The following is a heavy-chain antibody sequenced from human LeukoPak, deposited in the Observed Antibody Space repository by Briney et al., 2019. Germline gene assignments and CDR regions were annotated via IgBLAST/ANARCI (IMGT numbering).Heavy chain of an antibody. V-gene: IGHV4-61*02. CDR3: LSDRPSHCSSGLCHFGFDY. Sequence: SETLSLTCTVSGGSISSDIFYWTWIRQPAGKGLEWIGRIYKRGSTNYNPSLKSRVTLSLDASRNELSLPLSSVTAADTAVYYCLSDRPSHCSSGLCHFGFDYWGQGILVPVSS. D-gene: IGHD2-15*01. CDR2: IYKRGST. CDR1: GGSISSDIFY. J-gene: IGHJ4*01.